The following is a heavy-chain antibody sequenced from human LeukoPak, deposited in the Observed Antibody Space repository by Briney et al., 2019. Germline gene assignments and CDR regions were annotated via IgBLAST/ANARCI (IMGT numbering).Heavy chain of an antibody. Sequence: ASVKVSCKASGYTFTIYGISWVRQAPGQGLEWMGWISAYNGNTNYAQKLPGRVTMTTDTSTRTAYMDLRSLRSDDTAVYYCARDLTRRPLDPWGQGTLVTASS. J-gene: IGHJ5*02. V-gene: IGHV1-18*01. CDR2: ISAYNGNT. D-gene: IGHD3-9*01. CDR3: ARDLTRRPLDP. CDR1: GYTFTIYG.